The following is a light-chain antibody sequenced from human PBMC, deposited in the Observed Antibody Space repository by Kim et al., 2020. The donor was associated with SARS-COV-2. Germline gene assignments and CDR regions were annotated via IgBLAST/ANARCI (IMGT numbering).Light chain of an antibody. CDR3: QHHKDSPPLT. CDR2: AAS. V-gene: IGKV3-15*01. CDR1: QSLGSN. Sequence: EIVMTQSPATLSVSPGDRATLSCRASQSLGSNLAWYQQKPGQPPRLLIYAASTRATGIPARFSGSGSGTEFTLTISSLQSEDFAVYYCQHHKDSPPLTFGPGTKVDIK. J-gene: IGKJ3*01.